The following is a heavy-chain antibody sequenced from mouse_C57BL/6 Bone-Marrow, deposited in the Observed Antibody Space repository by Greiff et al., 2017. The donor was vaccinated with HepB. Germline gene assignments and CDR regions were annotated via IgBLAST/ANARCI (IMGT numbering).Heavy chain of an antibody. CDR1: GYTFTDYE. CDR3: TRYPLHYYGSSYRYFDY. V-gene: IGHV1-15*01. CDR2: IDPETGGT. D-gene: IGHD1-1*01. J-gene: IGHJ2*01. Sequence: QVQLQQSGAELVRPGASVTLSCKASGYTFTDYEMHWVKQTPVHGLEWIGAIDPETGGTAYNQKFKGKAILTADKSSSTAYMELRSLTSEDSAVYYCTRYPLHYYGSSYRYFDYWGQGTTLTVSS.